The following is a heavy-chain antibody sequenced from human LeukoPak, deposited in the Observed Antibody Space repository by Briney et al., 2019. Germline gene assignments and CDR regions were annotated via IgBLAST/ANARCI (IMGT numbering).Heavy chain of an antibody. CDR2: INAGNGNT. D-gene: IGHD6-19*01. CDR3: ARGRYSSGWYDSAHFDY. CDR1: GYTFTSYA. J-gene: IGHJ4*02. V-gene: IGHV1-3*01. Sequence: ASVKVSCKASGYTFTSYAMHWVRQAPGQRLGWMGWINAGNGNTKYSQKFQGRVTITRDTSASTAYMELSSLRSEDTAVYYCARGRYSSGWYDSAHFDYWGQGTLVTVSS.